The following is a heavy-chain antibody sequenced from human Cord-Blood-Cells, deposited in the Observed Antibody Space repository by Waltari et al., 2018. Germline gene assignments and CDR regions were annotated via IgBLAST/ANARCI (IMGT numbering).Heavy chain of an antibody. CDR2: FITILGTA. Sequence: QAQLVQSGAEVKEPGSAVKVSCKASGRNVRSHAISWVRQATGQGFEWRGGFITILGTANYAQTFQGRVTITADESTSTAYMELGSLRSEDTAVYYCARARTAGDFDYWGQGTLVTVSS. V-gene: IGHV1-69*01. CDR3: ARARTAGDFDY. J-gene: IGHJ4*02. CDR1: GRNVRSHA. D-gene: IGHD6-13*01.